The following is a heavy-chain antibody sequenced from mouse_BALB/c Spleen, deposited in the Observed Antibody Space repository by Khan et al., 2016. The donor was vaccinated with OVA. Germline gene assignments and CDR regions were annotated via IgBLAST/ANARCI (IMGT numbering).Heavy chain of an antibody. CDR2: ISYSGNT. V-gene: IGHV3-2*02. Sequence: VKLLESGPGLVKPSQSLSLTCTVTGYSITSEYTWNWIRQFPGNKLEWMGFISYSGNTRYNPSLKSRIYITRDTSKNPFFMQLNSVTSEDTATYYCARKDYYDDDPVPYWGQGTLVTVAA. CDR1: GYSITSEYT. D-gene: IGHD2-4*01. CDR3: ARKDYYDDDPVPY. J-gene: IGHJ3*01.